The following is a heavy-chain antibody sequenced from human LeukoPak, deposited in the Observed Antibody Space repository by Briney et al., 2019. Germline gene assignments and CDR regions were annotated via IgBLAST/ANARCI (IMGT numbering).Heavy chain of an antibody. CDR3: ARDEPLYRFDWLLWRAFDI. J-gene: IGHJ3*02. CDR1: GYTFTSYA. D-gene: IGHD3-9*01. Sequence: GASVTVSCKASGYTFTSYAMNWVRQAPGQGLEWMGWINTNTGNPTYAQGFTGRFVFSLDTSVSTAYLQISSLKAEDTAVYYCARDEPLYRFDWLLWRAFDIWGQGTMVTVSS. V-gene: IGHV7-4-1*02. CDR2: INTNTGNP.